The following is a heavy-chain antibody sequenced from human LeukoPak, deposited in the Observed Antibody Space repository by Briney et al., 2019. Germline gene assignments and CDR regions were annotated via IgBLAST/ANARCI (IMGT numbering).Heavy chain of an antibody. D-gene: IGHD3-3*01. J-gene: IGHJ6*02. CDR1: GYTFTSYG. V-gene: IGHV1-18*01. Sequence: ASVKVSCKASGYTFTSYGISWVRQAPGQGLEWMGWISAYNGNTNYAQKLQGRVTMTTDTSTSTAYMEVRSLRSDDTAVYYCARDLFDHPYDFWSGYPKPTPYYYYGMDVWGQGTTVTVSS. CDR2: ISAYNGNT. CDR3: ARDLFDHPYDFWSGYPKPTPYYYYGMDV.